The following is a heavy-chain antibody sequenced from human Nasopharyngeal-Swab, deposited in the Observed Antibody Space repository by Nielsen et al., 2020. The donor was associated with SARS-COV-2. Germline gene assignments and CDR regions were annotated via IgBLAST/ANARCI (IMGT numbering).Heavy chain of an antibody. Sequence: GEFLKISCTASGITVSINYLTWVRQAPGKGLEWVSVIYSGGSTYYADSVKGRFTISKDNTKNMLYLQMSSLRAEDTAVYYCARVLDGSGPYYGLDVWGQGTTVTVSS. CDR2: IYSGGST. J-gene: IGHJ6*02. D-gene: IGHD3-10*01. CDR3: ARVLDGSGPYYGLDV. V-gene: IGHV3-66*01. CDR1: GITVSINY.